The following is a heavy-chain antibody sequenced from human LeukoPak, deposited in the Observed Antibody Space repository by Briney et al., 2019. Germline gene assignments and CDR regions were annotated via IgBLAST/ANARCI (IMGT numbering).Heavy chain of an antibody. J-gene: IGHJ4*02. CDR1: GFIFSDYA. CDR2: ISTDGRGT. D-gene: IGHD3-22*01. V-gene: IGHV3-64*01. CDR3: ATYFDSSYGY. Sequence: GGSLRLSCAASGFIFSDYAMHWVRQAPGKGQEYVSAISTDGRGTYYANSVKGRFTISRDNSKNTLYLQMGSLTVEDMAVYYCATYFDSSYGYWGQGTLVTVSS.